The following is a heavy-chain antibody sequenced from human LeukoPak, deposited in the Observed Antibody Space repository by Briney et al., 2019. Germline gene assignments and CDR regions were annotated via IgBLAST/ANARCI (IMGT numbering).Heavy chain of an antibody. V-gene: IGHV4-39*01. CDR2: IYYSGST. CDR1: GGSTSSSSYY. D-gene: IGHD3-3*01. CDR3: ARLAILGWFDP. J-gene: IGHJ5*02. Sequence: SETLSLTCTVSGGSTSSSSYYWGWIRQPPGKGLEWIGSIYYSGSTYYNPSLKSRVTISVDTSKNQFSLKLSSVTAADTAVYYCARLAILGWFDPWGQGTLVTVSS.